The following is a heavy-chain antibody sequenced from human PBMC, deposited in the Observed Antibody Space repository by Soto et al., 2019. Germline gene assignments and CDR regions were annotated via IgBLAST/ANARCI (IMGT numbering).Heavy chain of an antibody. J-gene: IGHJ6*02. V-gene: IGHV1-69*01. CDR2: IIPIFGTA. CDR3: ARAMVRGVHYYYYGMDV. Sequence: QVQLVQSGAEVTKPGSSVKVSCKASGGTFSSYAISWVRQAPGQGLEWMGGIIPIFGTANYAQQFQGRVTITADESTSTAYMELSSLRSEDTAVYYCARAMVRGVHYYYYGMDVWGQGTTVTVSS. CDR1: GGTFSSYA. D-gene: IGHD3-10*01.